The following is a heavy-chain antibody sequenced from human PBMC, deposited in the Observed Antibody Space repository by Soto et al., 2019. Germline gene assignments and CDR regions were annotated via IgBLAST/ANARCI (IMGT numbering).Heavy chain of an antibody. CDR3: ARDNGDYEFDY. V-gene: IGHV4-59*01. Sequence: QVQLQESGPGLVKPSETLSLTCTVSGGSISSYYWSWSRQPPGKGLEWIGYIYYSGSTNYNPSLKSRVTISVDTSKNQFSLKLSSVTAADTAVYYCARDNGDYEFDYWGQGTLVTVSS. CDR2: IYYSGST. D-gene: IGHD4-17*01. J-gene: IGHJ4*02. CDR1: GGSISSYY.